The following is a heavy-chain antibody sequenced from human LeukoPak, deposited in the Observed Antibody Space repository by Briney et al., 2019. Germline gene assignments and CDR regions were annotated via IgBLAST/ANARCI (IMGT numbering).Heavy chain of an antibody. J-gene: IGHJ3*02. CDR2: IWYDGSNK. Sequence: PGRSLRLSCAASGFTFSSYGMHWVRQAPGKGLEWVAVIWYDGSNKYYADSVKGRFTISRDNSKNTLYLQMNSLRAEDTAVYYCAKTIAAAGLDFTGDAFDIWGQGTMVTVSS. V-gene: IGHV3-33*06. D-gene: IGHD6-13*01. CDR3: AKTIAAAGLDFTGDAFDI. CDR1: GFTFSSYG.